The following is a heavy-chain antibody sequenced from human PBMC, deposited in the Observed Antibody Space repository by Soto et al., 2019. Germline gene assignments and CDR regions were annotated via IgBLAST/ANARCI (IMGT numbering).Heavy chain of an antibody. CDR1: GFTFNSYA. Sequence: GGSLRLSCAASGFTFNSYAMHWVRQAPGKGLEWVAVISYDGSNKYYADSVKGRFIISRDNSKNTLYLQMSSRKPEDTAVYYCARGDGLGELSSTLDYWGQGTLVTSPQ. CDR2: ISYDGSNK. V-gene: IGHV3-30*04. D-gene: IGHD3-16*02. CDR3: ARGDGLGELSSTLDY. J-gene: IGHJ4*02.